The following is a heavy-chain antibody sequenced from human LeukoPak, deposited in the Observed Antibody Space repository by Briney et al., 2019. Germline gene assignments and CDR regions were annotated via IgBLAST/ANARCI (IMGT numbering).Heavy chain of an antibody. Sequence: AGGPLRLSCAASGFTFSSYGMHWVRQAPVKGLEWVAVIWYDGSNKYYADSVKGRFTISRDNSKNTLYLQMNSLRAEDTAVYYCAKGPRITIFGVVTTNFDYWGQGTLVTVSS. CDR2: IWYDGSNK. D-gene: IGHD3-3*01. V-gene: IGHV3-33*06. J-gene: IGHJ4*02. CDR1: GFTFSSYG. CDR3: AKGPRITIFGVVTTNFDY.